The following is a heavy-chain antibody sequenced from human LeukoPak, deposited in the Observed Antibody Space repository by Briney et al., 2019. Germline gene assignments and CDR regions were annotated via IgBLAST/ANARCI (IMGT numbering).Heavy chain of an antibody. D-gene: IGHD5-18*01. V-gene: IGHV4-34*01. CDR3: ARGLLVWIQLWSGGNYFDY. CDR1: GFTFSSYG. Sequence: GSLRLSCAASGFTFSSYGRHWIRQPPGKGLEWIGEINHSGSTNYNPSLKSRVTISVDTSKNQFSLKLSSVTAADTAVYYCARGLLVWIQLWSGGNYFDYWGQGTLVTVSS. CDR2: INHSGST. J-gene: IGHJ4*02.